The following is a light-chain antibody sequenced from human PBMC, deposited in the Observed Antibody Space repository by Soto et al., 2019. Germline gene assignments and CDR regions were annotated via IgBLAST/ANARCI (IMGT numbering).Light chain of an antibody. V-gene: IGLV2-14*01. CDR3: TSYAGTAPHVV. CDR1: ISDVGGYNY. J-gene: IGLJ2*01. CDR2: EVF. Sequence: QSVLTQPASVSGSPGQSITISCTGTISDVGGYNYVSWYQHHPGKAPNLMIYEVFNRPSGVSNRFSGSRSGNTASLTISGLQAEDEGDYYCTSYAGTAPHVVFGGGTQLTVL.